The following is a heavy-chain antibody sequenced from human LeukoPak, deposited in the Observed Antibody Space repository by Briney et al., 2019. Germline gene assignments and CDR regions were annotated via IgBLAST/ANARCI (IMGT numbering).Heavy chain of an antibody. J-gene: IGHJ4*02. CDR3: ATRGSSWDYR. CDR1: GYTFSDYY. D-gene: IGHD6-13*01. Sequence: GASVKVSCKASGYTFSDYYMHWVRQAPGQGLEWMGWINPHSGGTNYAQKFQGRVTMTRDTSITTAYMELSRLKSDDTAVYYCATRGSSWDYRWGQGTLVTVSS. CDR2: INPHSGGT. V-gene: IGHV1-2*02.